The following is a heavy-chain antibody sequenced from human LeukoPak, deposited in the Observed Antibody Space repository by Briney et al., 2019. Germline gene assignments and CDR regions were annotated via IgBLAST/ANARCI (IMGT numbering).Heavy chain of an antibody. Sequence: GGSLRLSCAASGFSFSTSWMSWVRQAPGKGLEWVAIIKEDGSEKNYVDSVKGRFTISRDNAKNSLYLQKNSLRGEDTAVYYCARGRRLQDYWGQGTLVTVSS. CDR2: IKEDGSEK. CDR3: ARGRRLQDY. J-gene: IGHJ4*02. V-gene: IGHV3-7*05. CDR1: GFSFSTSW.